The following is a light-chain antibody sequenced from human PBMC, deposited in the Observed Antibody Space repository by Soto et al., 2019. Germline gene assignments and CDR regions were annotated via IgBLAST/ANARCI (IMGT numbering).Light chain of an antibody. V-gene: IGLV2-14*01. Sequence: QSALTQPASVSGSPGQSITISCTGTSSDAGAYNYVSWYQQHPGKAPKLMIFDVRNRPSGVSNRFSGSKSGNTASLTISGLQAEDEADYYCSSYTTGSTVVFGTGTKLTVL. CDR3: SSYTTGSTVV. CDR2: DVR. CDR1: SSDAGAYNY. J-gene: IGLJ1*01.